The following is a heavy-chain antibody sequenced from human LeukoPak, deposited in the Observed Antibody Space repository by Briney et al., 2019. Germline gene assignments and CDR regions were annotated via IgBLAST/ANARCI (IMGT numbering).Heavy chain of an antibody. Sequence: SETLSLTCTVSGGSISSGGYYRSWIRQHPGKGLEWIGYIYYSGSTYYNPSLKSRVTISVDTSKNQFSLKLSSVTAADTAVYYCATGEYQLLGGSGAFDIWGQGTMVTVSS. J-gene: IGHJ3*02. CDR3: ATGEYQLLGGSGAFDI. V-gene: IGHV4-31*03. CDR2: IYYSGST. D-gene: IGHD2-2*01. CDR1: GGSISSGGYY.